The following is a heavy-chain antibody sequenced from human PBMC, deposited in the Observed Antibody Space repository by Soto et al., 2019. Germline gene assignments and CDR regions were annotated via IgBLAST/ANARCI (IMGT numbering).Heavy chain of an antibody. CDR1: GGSFSCYD. J-gene: IGHJ4*02. CDR2: INHSGST. CDR3: AREKLRYWTGGLDY. V-gene: IGHV4-34*01. Sequence: LETLSLTCAVYGGSFSCYDWSWIRQPPGKGLEWIGEINHSGSTNYNPSLKSRVTISVDTSKNQFSLKLSSVTAADTAVYYCAREKLRYWTGGLDYWGQGTLVTVSS. D-gene: IGHD3-9*01.